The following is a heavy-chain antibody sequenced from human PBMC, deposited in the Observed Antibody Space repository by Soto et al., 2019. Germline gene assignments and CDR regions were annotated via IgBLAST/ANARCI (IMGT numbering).Heavy chain of an antibody. CDR3: ARRDGVGEFGS. Sequence: QITLKESGPTLVKPTQTLTLTCTFSGFSLTTSGVGVGWIRQPPGKALEWLALIYWDDDKRYSPSLNSRPTLTKDPSSNQVDLTMTHIDPVVTATYSWARRDGVGEFGSWRQGTLVTVSS. J-gene: IGHJ5*01. D-gene: IGHD3-10*01. CDR1: GFSLTTSGVG. CDR2: IYWDDDK. V-gene: IGHV2-5*02.